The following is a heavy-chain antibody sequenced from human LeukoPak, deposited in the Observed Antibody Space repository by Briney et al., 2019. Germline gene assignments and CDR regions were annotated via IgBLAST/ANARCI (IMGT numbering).Heavy chain of an antibody. V-gene: IGHV1-2*06. J-gene: IGHJ4*02. CDR3: ARGDFDWLLFPY. Sequence: ASVKVSCKASGYTFTGYYMHWVRQAPGQGLEWMGRINPNSGGTNYAQKFQGRVTMTRDTSVSTAYMELRSLRSDDTAVYYCARGDFDWLLFPYWGQGTLVTVSS. CDR2: INPNSGGT. D-gene: IGHD3-9*01. CDR1: GYTFTGYY.